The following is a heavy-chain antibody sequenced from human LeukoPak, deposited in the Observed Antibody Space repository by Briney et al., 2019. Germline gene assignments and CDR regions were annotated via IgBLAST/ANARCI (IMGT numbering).Heavy chain of an antibody. Sequence: GGSLRFSCAASGVTFSSYGTHWVRQAPGKGLEWVAVISYDGSNKYYADSVKGRFTISRDNSKNTLYLKMNSLRAEDTAVYYCAKIIDTYYDFWSGYYYFDYWGQGTLVTVSS. CDR2: ISYDGSNK. CDR1: GVTFSSYG. CDR3: AKIIDTYYDFWSGYYYFDY. J-gene: IGHJ4*02. V-gene: IGHV3-30*18. D-gene: IGHD3-3*01.